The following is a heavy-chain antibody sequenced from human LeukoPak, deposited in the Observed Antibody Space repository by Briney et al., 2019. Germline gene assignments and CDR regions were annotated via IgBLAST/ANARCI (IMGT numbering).Heavy chain of an antibody. CDR1: GGSVTNYY. J-gene: IGHJ4*02. D-gene: IGHD6-13*01. CDR3: ARGVYIAAAQYGY. V-gene: IGHV4-59*02. CDR2: IRYTGST. Sequence: SETLSLTCTVYGGSVTNYYWTWIRQPPGKGLEWLGYIRYTGSTNYNPSLKSRITLSVDTSRNQFSLKLSSVTAADTAVYYCARGVYIAAAQYGYWGQGTLVTVSS.